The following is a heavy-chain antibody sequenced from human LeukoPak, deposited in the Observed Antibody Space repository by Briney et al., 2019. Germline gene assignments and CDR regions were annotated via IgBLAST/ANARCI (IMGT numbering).Heavy chain of an antibody. Sequence: PSETLSLTCAVSGGPFSGYFWSWIRQSSGKGLEWIGEIHNSGTTNYNPSLNSRVTISEDTSKNQFYLNLSSVTASDTAVYYCARRYYYNLGSFPFDFWGQGTLVTVSS. CDR1: GGPFSGYF. CDR3: ARRYYYNLGSFPFDF. D-gene: IGHD3-10*01. J-gene: IGHJ4*02. CDR2: IHNSGTT. V-gene: IGHV4-34*01.